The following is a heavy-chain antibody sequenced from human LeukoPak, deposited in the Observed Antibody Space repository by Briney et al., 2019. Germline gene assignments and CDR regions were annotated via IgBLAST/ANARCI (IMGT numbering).Heavy chain of an antibody. CDR2: ISSSGIHT. Sequence: PGGSLRLSCAASEFTFSDNYMSWIRQAPGKGLEWVSYISSSGIHTEYAYSVKGRFTISRDNAKNSLYLQMISLRAEDTAVYYCARGALMAPGLFDYWGQGTLSPSPQ. CDR3: ARGALMAPGLFDY. D-gene: IGHD1-14*01. J-gene: IGHJ4*02. CDR1: EFTFSDNY. V-gene: IGHV3-11*05.